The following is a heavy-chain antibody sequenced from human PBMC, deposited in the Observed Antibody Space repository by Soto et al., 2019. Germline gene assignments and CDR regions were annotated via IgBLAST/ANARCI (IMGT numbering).Heavy chain of an antibody. Sequence: TLVTLSLSYTVSGGSISESGDYWGWIRQPPGKGMEWIGSIYDSGSAHYNPSLKRRATISVDTSKNQFSLNLSSVTAAYSAVYYCARSCISITGFLYWGQGILVTVSS. D-gene: IGHD2-2*01. CDR1: GGSISESGDY. CDR3: ARSCISITGFLY. J-gene: IGHJ4*02. V-gene: IGHV4-39*01. CDR2: IYDSGSA.